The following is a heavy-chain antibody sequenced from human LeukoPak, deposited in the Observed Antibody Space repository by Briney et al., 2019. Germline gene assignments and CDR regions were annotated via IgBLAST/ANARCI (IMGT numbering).Heavy chain of an antibody. CDR3: AKDEIPRNKVDDAFDI. J-gene: IGHJ3*02. D-gene: IGHD1/OR15-1a*01. V-gene: IGHV3-33*05. Sequence: PGGSLRLSCAASGFPFSSYGMHWVRQAPGKGLEWVSFISYDGANKYYADSVKGRFTISRDNSKNTMYLQMNSLRAEDTAVYYCAKDEIPRNKVDDAFDIWGQGTKVIVSS. CDR1: GFPFSSYG. CDR2: ISYDGANK.